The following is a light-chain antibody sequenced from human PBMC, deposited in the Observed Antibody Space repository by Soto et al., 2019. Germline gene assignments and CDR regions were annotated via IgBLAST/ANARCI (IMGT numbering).Light chain of an antibody. J-gene: IGKJ2*01. CDR2: YAS. Sequence: EMVMTQSPATLSVSPGERATLSCRARQNLSRNLAWYQQQPGQAPRLLIFYASTRATGIPARFSGSGSGTDFTLTISSLQSEDFAVYYCQQYDKWPHTFGQGTKLEIK. CDR1: QNLSRN. V-gene: IGKV3-15*01. CDR3: QQYDKWPHT.